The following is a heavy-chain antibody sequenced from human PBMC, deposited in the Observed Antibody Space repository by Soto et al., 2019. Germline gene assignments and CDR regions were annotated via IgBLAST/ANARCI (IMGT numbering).Heavy chain of an antibody. CDR3: ARFRCSGDSCYSGVEYFDY. D-gene: IGHD2-15*01. CDR1: GGTFSSYA. J-gene: IGHJ4*02. V-gene: IGHV1-69*12. Sequence: QVQLVQSGAEVKKPGSSVKVSCKASGGTFSSYAISWVRQAPGQGLEWMGGIIPIFGTANYAQKFQGRVTITADESTSTAYMELSSLTSEDKAVYYCARFRCSGDSCYSGVEYFDYWGQGTQVTVSS. CDR2: IIPIFGTA.